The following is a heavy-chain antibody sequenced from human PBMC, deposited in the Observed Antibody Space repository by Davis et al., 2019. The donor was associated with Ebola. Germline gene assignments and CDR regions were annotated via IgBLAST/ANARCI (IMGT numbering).Heavy chain of an antibody. J-gene: IGHJ4*02. Sequence: ASVKVSCKASGYTFKNSAISWVRQAPGQGLEWMGWISAYNGNTAYAQMLQGRVTMTRDTSTSTVYMELSSLRSEDTAVYYCALLGYDILTGYRYFDYWGQGTLVTVSS. V-gene: IGHV1-18*01. CDR3: ALLGYDILTGYRYFDY. CDR2: ISAYNGNT. D-gene: IGHD3-9*01. CDR1: GYTFKNSA.